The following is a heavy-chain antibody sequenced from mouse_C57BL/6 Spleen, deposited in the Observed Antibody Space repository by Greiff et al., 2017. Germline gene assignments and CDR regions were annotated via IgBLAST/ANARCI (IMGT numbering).Heavy chain of an antibody. Sequence: QVHVKQPGAELVRPGTSVKLSCKASGYTFTSYWMHWVKQRPGQGLEWIGVIDPSDSYTNYNQKFKGKATLTVDTSSSTAYMQLSSLTSEDSAVYYCAREEDAMDYWGQGTSVTVSS. CDR3: AREEDAMDY. CDR1: GYTFTSYW. CDR2: IDPSDSYT. J-gene: IGHJ4*01. V-gene: IGHV1-59*01.